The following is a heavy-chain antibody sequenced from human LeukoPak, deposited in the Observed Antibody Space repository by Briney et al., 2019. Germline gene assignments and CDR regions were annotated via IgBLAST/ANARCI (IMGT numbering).Heavy chain of an antibody. D-gene: IGHD6-19*01. Sequence: GRSLRLSCAASGFTFSSYGMHWVRQAPGKGLEWVAVISYDGSNKYYADSVKGRFTISRDNSKNTLYLQMNSLRAEDTAVYYCAKGHSSSGWYFDYWGQGTLVTVSS. CDR2: ISYDGSNK. CDR1: GFTFSSYG. V-gene: IGHV3-30*18. CDR3: AKGHSSSGWYFDY. J-gene: IGHJ4*02.